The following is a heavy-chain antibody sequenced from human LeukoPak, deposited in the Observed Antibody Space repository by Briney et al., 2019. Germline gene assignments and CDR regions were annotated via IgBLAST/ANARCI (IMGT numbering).Heavy chain of an antibody. V-gene: IGHV3-33*01. CDR2: IWNDGSNK. D-gene: IGHD2-15*01. J-gene: IGHJ4*02. CDR3: ARGCGGSAACYIIDY. CDR1: GFTFSSHG. Sequence: GGSLRLSCAASGFTFSSHGMHRVRQAPGRGLEWITVIWNDGSNKNYVDSVKGRFIISRDNSKNTLYLQMNSLRAEDTAVYYCARGCGGSAACYIIDYWGQGTLVTVSS.